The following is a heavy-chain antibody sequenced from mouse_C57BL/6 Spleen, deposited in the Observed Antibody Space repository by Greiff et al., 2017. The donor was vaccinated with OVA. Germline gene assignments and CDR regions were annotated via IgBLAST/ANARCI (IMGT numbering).Heavy chain of an antibody. D-gene: IGHD1-1*01. Sequence: LHQSGAELVRPGSSVKLSCTASYFSFMASAMHWLKQRPGHGLEWIGSFTMYSDATEYSENFKGKATLTANTSSSTAYMELSSLTSEVSAVYYCARGDVNRYPMDYWGQGTSVTVSS. CDR1: YFSFMASA. V-gene: IGHV1-49*01. CDR2: FTMYSDAT. J-gene: IGHJ4*01. CDR3: ARGDVNRYPMDY.